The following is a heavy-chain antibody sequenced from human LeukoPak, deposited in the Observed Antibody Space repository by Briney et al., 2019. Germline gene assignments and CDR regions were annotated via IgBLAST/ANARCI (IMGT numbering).Heavy chain of an antibody. V-gene: IGHV4-61*02. J-gene: IGHJ4*02. Sequence: ASETLSLTCTVSGGSISSGSYYWSWIRQPAGKALEWIGRIYTSGSTNYNPSLKSRVTISIDTSKNQFSLKLTSVTAADTAVYHCARVGSGWGEIDYWGQGTLVTVSS. CDR3: ARVGSGWGEIDY. D-gene: IGHD6-19*01. CDR1: GGSISSGSYY. CDR2: IYTSGST.